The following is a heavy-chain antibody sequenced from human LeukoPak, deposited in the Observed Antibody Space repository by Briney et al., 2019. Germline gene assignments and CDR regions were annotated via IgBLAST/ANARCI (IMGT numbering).Heavy chain of an antibody. CDR2: MNPNSGNT. CDR3: ARDSAHYCSGGSCRPYYMDV. CDR1: GYTFTSYD. D-gene: IGHD2-15*01. Sequence: ASVKVSCKASGYTFTSYDINWVRQATGQGLEWMGWMNPNSGNTGYAQKFQGRVTITRNTSISTAYMELRSLRSDDTAVYYCARDSAHYCSGGSCRPYYMDVWGKGTSVTVSS. V-gene: IGHV1-8*03. J-gene: IGHJ6*03.